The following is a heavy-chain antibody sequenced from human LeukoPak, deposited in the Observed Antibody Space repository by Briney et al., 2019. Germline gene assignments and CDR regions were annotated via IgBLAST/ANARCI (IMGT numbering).Heavy chain of an antibody. J-gene: IGHJ5*02. V-gene: IGHV3-21*01. Sequence: GGSLRLSCAASGFTFSSYSMNWVRQAPGKGLEWVSSISSSSSYIYYADSVKGRFTISRDNAKNSLYLQMNSLRAEDTAVYYCARVGYSSSWYLFPGISSFDWFDPWGQGTLVTVSS. CDR3: ARVGYSSSWYLFPGISSFDWFDP. D-gene: IGHD6-13*01. CDR2: ISSSSSYI. CDR1: GFTFSSYS.